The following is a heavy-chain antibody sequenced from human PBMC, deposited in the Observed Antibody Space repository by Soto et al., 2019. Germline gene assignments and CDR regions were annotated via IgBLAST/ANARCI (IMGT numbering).Heavy chain of an antibody. CDR3: ARRVRGVMDY. CDR1: VFTFSSYA. CDR2: ISYDGSNK. D-gene: IGHD3-10*01. J-gene: IGHJ4*02. Sequence: PWGYLILSCAASVFTFSSYAMHWVRQAPGKGLEWVAVISYDGSNKYYADSVKGRLTISRDNSKNTLYLQMNSLRAEDTAVYYCARRVRGVMDYWGQGTLVTVSS. V-gene: IGHV3-30-3*01.